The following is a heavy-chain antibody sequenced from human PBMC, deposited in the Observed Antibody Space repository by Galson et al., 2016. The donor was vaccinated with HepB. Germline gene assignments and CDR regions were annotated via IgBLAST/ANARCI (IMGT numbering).Heavy chain of an antibody. D-gene: IGHD5-12*01. CDR2: ISSSRNTI. Sequence: SLRLSCAASGFALSSFNMNWVRQTPGKGLEWISYISSSRNTIDYADSVKSRFTISRDDAKNSLYLQMNNLSVGDTAIYHCAQEVGWLRFAFGSWGQGTLVTVSS. CDR3: AQEVGWLRFAFGS. CDR1: GFALSSFN. J-gene: IGHJ5*01. V-gene: IGHV3-48*01.